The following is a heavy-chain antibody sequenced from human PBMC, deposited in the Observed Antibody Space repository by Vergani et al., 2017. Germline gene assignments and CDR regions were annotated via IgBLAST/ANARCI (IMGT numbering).Heavy chain of an antibody. Sequence: QVQLVQSGAEVKKPGASVKVSCKASGYTFTSYGISWVRQPPGQGLEWMGWISAYNGNTNYAQELQGRVTMTTDTSTSTAYMELRSLRSDDTAVYYCAGEVVVVVGATPLPYYYDYGMDVWGQGTTVTVSS. CDR2: ISAYNGNT. CDR1: GYTFTSYG. D-gene: IGHD2-15*01. J-gene: IGHJ6*02. V-gene: IGHV1-18*01. CDR3: AGEVVVVVGATPLPYYYDYGMDV.